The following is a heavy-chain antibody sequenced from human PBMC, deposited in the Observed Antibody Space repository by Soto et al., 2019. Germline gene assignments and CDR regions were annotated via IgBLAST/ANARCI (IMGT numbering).Heavy chain of an antibody. CDR3: AREWSVANPGY. V-gene: IGHV3-30-3*01. CDR1: GFTFSNYS. D-gene: IGHD5-12*01. Sequence: GGSLRLSCAASGFTFSNYSMNWVRQAPGKGLEWVAVISKDGDKKYYADSVKGRFTISRDNSKNTPYLQMNSLRAEDTAVHYCAREWSVANPGYWGQGTQVTVSS. J-gene: IGHJ4*02. CDR2: ISKDGDKK.